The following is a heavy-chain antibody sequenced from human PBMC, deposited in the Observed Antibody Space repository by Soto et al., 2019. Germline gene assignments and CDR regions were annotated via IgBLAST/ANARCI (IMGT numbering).Heavy chain of an antibody. Sequence: QVQLQESGPGLVKPSQTLSLTCTVSGGSISSGDYYWSWIRQPPGKGLEWIGYIYYSGSTYYNPSLKSRVTISGDTAKDQFSLKPSSVTGADKAGDYCARYYDSKNWFDPLGQGTPVTVSS. J-gene: IGHJ5*02. V-gene: IGHV4-30-4*01. CDR3: ARYYDSKNWFDP. CDR2: IYYSGST. D-gene: IGHD3-22*01. CDR1: GGSISSGDYY.